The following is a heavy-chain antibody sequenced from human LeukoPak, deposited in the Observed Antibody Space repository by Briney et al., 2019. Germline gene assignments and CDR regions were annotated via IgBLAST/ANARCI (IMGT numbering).Heavy chain of an antibody. V-gene: IGHV4-34*01. D-gene: IGHD6-6*01. Sequence: SETLSLTCAVYGGSLSDYYWSWIRQPPGKGLEWIGEINHSGSTNYNPSLKSRVTISVDTSKNQFSLKLSSVTAADTAVYYCARPSHYYYYGMDVWGQGTTVTVSS. J-gene: IGHJ6*02. CDR3: ARPSHYYYYGMDV. CDR2: INHSGST. CDR1: GGSLSDYY.